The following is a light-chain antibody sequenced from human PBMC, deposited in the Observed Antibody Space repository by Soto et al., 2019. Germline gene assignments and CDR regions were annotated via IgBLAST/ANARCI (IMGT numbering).Light chain of an antibody. V-gene: IGKV3-15*01. CDR2: GAS. CDR3: QQRSNWIT. Sequence: EIVLTQSRATVSVSPGERAVLSCRASHSVSSHLAWYQQKPGQAPRLLIYGASTTATGIPARFSGNGSETEFALTISSLQSEDFAVYSCQQRSNWITFGQGTRLEIK. J-gene: IGKJ5*01. CDR1: HSVSSH.